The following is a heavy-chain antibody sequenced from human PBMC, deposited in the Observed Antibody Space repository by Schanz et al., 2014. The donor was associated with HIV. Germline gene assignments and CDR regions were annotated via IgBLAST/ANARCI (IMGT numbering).Heavy chain of an antibody. J-gene: IGHJ4*02. CDR1: GFIFSDYG. CDR2: ISYDGSNK. V-gene: IGHV3-30*19. Sequence: QVQLVESGGGVVQPGRSLRLSCVASGFIFSDYGMHWVRQAPGKGLEWVAVISYDGSNKYYADSVKGRFAISRDNSKNTVYLQMNSLRGEDSAVYYCAKVGRIYSTTWIDHWGQGTLVTVSS. CDR3: AKVGRIYSTTWIDH. D-gene: IGHD6-13*01.